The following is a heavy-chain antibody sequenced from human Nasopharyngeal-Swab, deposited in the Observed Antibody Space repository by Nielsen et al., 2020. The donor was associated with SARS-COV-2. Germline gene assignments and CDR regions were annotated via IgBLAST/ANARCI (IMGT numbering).Heavy chain of an antibody. V-gene: IGHV1-18*01. D-gene: IGHD3-22*01. J-gene: IGHJ3*01. CDR3: ASGGYYDSSGYFPDF. CDR1: GYTFTSYG. Sequence: ASVKVSCKASGYTFTSYGFSWVRQAPGQGLEWMGWISAHNGNTKYQQKLQGRVTMITDTSTSTAYMELRSLRSDDTAVYYCASGGYYDSSGYFPDFWGQGTMVTVSS. CDR2: ISAHNGNT.